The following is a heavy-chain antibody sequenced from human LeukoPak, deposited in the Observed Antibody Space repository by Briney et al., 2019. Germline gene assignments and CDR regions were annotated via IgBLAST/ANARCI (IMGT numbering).Heavy chain of an antibody. V-gene: IGHV3-48*01. CDR1: GLTFSRYT. CDR3: ARVSYSPSPTPFDY. D-gene: IGHD2-15*01. J-gene: IGHJ4*02. CDR2: ISSSGTAM. Sequence: PGGSLRLSCAASGLTFSRYTMFWVRQAPGMGLEWVSYISSSGTAMDYADSVKGRFTIPRDNAKNSLYLQMNSLRAEDTAVYYCARVSYSPSPTPFDYWGQGTRVTVSS.